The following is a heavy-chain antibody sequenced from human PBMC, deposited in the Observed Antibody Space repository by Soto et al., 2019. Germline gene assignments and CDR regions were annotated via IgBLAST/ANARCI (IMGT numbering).Heavy chain of an antibody. J-gene: IGHJ4*02. CDR2: IFSGGSV. V-gene: IGHV3-53*01. Sequence: EVQLVESGGGLIQPGGSLRLSCAASEFTVSSNYMSWVRQAPGRGLEWVSGIFSGGSVYYADSVKGRFTISRDDSKTTLYLQMNSLRAEDTAIYYCTRSPPSCCPSQYRGQGTPVTVSS. CDR3: TRSPPSCCPSQY. CDR1: EFTVSSNY. D-gene: IGHD2-21*01.